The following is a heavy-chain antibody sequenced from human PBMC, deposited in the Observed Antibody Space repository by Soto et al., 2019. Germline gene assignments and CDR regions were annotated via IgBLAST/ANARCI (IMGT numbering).Heavy chain of an antibody. V-gene: IGHV1-18*01. CDR1: GYTFTSYG. CDR2: ISAYNGNT. Sequence: ASVKVSCKASGYTFTSYGISWVRQAPGQGLEWMGWISAYNGNTNYAQKLQGRVTMTTDTSTSTAYMELRSLRSDDTAVYYFARTTITLYLFDFCGKGTLVTVSS. CDR3: ARTTITLYLFDF. D-gene: IGHD4-17*01. J-gene: IGHJ4*02.